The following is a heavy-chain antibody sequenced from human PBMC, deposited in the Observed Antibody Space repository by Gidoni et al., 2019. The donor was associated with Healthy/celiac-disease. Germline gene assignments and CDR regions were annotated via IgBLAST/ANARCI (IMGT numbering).Heavy chain of an antibody. CDR3: AKDIFSSSWLGVSGRGGAFDY. V-gene: IGHV3-9*01. CDR1: GFTFDDYA. J-gene: IGHJ4*02. D-gene: IGHD6-13*01. Sequence: EVQLVESGGGCVQPGRSLRHYCAASGFTFDDYAMHWVRHAPGKGLEWVSGISWNSGSIGYADSGKGRFTISRDNAKNSLYLQMNSLRAEDTALYYCAKDIFSSSWLGVSGRGGAFDYWGQGTLVTVSS. CDR2: ISWNSGSI.